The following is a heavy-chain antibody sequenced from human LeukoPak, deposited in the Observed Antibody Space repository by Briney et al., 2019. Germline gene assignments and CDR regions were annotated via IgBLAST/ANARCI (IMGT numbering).Heavy chain of an antibody. Sequence: GESLKISCKGSGYSFTSYWIGWVRQMPGKGLEWMGIIYPGDSDTRYSPSFQGQVTISADKSISTAYLQWSSLKASDSAMYYCARAKGANRLDSHDFDYWGQGTLVTVSS. CDR2: IYPGDSDT. CDR3: ARAKGANRLDSHDFDY. V-gene: IGHV5-51*01. D-gene: IGHD1-26*01. CDR1: GYSFTSYW. J-gene: IGHJ4*02.